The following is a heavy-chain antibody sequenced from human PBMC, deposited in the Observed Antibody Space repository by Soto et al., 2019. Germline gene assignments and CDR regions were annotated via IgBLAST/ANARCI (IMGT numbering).Heavy chain of an antibody. CDR1: GFTFSSYG. D-gene: IGHD5-12*01. CDR3: AKGARGYSGYGNTALDY. J-gene: IGHJ4*02. CDR2: ISYDGSNK. V-gene: IGHV3-30*18. Sequence: GGSLRLSCAASGFTFSSYGMHWVRQAPGKGLEWVAVISYDGSNKYYADSVKGRFTISRDNSKNTLYLQMNSLRAEDTAVYYCAKGARGYSGYGNTALDYWGQGTLVTVSS.